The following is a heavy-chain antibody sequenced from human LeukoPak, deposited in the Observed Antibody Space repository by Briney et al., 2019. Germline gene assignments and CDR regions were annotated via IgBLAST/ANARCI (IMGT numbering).Heavy chain of an antibody. CDR3: AKDLELRFLEWYPFDY. Sequence: GGSLRLSCAASGFSFSSYWMKWVRQAPGEGPEWVANIKEDGSAEYYADSVKGRFTISRDNAKKSLYLQMNSLRAEDSAVYYCAKDLELRFLEWYPFDYWGQGTLVTVSS. D-gene: IGHD3-3*01. V-gene: IGHV3-7*03. CDR1: GFSFSSYW. J-gene: IGHJ4*02. CDR2: IKEDGSAE.